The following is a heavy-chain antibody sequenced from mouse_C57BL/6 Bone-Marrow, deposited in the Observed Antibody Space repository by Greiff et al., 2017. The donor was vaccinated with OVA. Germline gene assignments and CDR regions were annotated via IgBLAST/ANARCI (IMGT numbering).Heavy chain of an antibody. D-gene: IGHD2-3*01. V-gene: IGHV1-26*01. CDR1: GYTFTDYY. CDR2: INPNNGGT. CDR3: ARRIYDGYYGAMDY. Sequence: EVQLQQSGPELVKPGASVKISCKASGYTFTDYYMNWVKQSHGKSLEWIGDINPNNGGTSYNQKFKGKATLTVDTSSSTAYMELRSLTSEDSAVYYCARRIYDGYYGAMDYWGQGTSVTVSS. J-gene: IGHJ4*01.